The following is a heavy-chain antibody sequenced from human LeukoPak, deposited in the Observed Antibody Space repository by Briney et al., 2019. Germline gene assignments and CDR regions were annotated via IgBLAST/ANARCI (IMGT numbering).Heavy chain of an antibody. Sequence: SQTLFLTCTVSGGSISSGSYYWSWIRQPAGKGLEWIGRIYTSGSTNYNPSLKSRVTISVDTSKNQFSLKLSSVTAADTAVYYCARTSISDDFWSGHFSKAIKYYFDYWGQGTLVTVSS. CDR3: ARTSISDDFWSGHFSKAIKYYFDY. CDR2: IYTSGST. CDR1: GGSISSGSYY. J-gene: IGHJ4*02. D-gene: IGHD3-3*01. V-gene: IGHV4-61*02.